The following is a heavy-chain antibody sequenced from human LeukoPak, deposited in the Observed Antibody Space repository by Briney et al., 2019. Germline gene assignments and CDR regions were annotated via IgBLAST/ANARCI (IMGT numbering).Heavy chain of an antibody. CDR1: GLTVSSYG. CDR2: ISGRGVST. D-gene: IGHD1-20*01. J-gene: IGHJ4*02. V-gene: IGHV3-23*01. CDR3: AKAASGNWNDVSDY. Sequence: GGSLRLSCGASGLTVSSYGMSWVRQAPGKGLEWVSAISGRGVSTSYADSVRGRFTISRDNSKKALYLQMNSLRAEDTAVYYCAKAASGNWNDVSDYWGQGTLVTVSS.